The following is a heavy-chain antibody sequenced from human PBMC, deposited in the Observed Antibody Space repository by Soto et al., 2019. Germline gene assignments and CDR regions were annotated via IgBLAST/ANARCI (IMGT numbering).Heavy chain of an antibody. CDR2: ISYDGSNK. CDR3: ATGIPEYFLH. Sequence: QVQLVESGGGVVQPGRSLRLSCAASGFTFSSYAMHWVRQAPGKGLEWVAVISYDGSNKYYADSVKGRFTISRDNSKNTLYLQMNSLRAEDTAVYYCATGIPEYFLHWGQGTLVTVSS. V-gene: IGHV3-30-3*01. J-gene: IGHJ1*01. D-gene: IGHD6-13*01. CDR1: GFTFSSYA.